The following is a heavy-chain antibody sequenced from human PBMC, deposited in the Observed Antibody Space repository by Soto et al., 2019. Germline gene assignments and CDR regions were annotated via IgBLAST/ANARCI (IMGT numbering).Heavy chain of an antibody. CDR3: ARHRSLYTRRAFDY. J-gene: IGHJ4*02. CDR1: GGSISSGGYY. V-gene: IGHV4-61*08. D-gene: IGHD3-16*01. CDR2: IYYSGST. Sequence: SETLSLTCTVSGGSISSGGYYWSWIRQHPGKGLEWIGYIYYSGSTNYNPSLKSRVTISVDTSKNQFSLKLSSVTAADTAVFYCARHRSLYTRRAFDYWGQGTLVTVSS.